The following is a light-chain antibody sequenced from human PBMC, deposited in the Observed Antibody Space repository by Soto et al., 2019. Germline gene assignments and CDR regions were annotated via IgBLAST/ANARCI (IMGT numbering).Light chain of an antibody. J-gene: IGKJ5*01. V-gene: IGKV3-15*01. CDR3: QQYNNWPL. CDR1: QSVSSN. Sequence: SPAAVSVSKGERATLSCRASQSVSSNLAWYQQKPGQAPRLPIYGASTRATGIPARFSGSGSGTEFTLTICSLQSEDFAVYYCQQYNNWPLFGQVRLPAVK. CDR2: GAS.